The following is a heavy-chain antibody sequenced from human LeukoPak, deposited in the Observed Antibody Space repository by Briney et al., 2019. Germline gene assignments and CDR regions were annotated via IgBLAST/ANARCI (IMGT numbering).Heavy chain of an antibody. CDR1: GYTFTSYY. Sequence: SVKVSCKASGYTFTSYYMHWVRQAPGQGLEWMGGIIPIFGTANYAQKFQGRVTITADDSTTTAYMELSSLRSGDTAVYYCAIPMGGSGTYGAFDIWGQGTKVTVSS. CDR2: IIPIFGTA. D-gene: IGHD3-10*01. J-gene: IGHJ3*02. CDR3: AIPMGGSGTYGAFDI. V-gene: IGHV1-69*13.